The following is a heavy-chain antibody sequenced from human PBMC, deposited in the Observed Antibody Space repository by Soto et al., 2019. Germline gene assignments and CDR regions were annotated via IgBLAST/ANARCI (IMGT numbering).Heavy chain of an antibody. CDR3: ARAQRWLQSLPDY. V-gene: IGHV1-18*01. Sequence: QVQLVQSGAEVKKPGASVKVSCKASGYTFTNYGITWVRQAPGQGLEWIGWISAYNGNTNYAQNLQGRVSMTTDKSTTTAHMELRSLTPDDTAVYFCARAQRWLQSLPDYWGQGTLVTVSS. CDR2: ISAYNGNT. J-gene: IGHJ4*02. CDR1: GYTFTNYG. D-gene: IGHD5-12*01.